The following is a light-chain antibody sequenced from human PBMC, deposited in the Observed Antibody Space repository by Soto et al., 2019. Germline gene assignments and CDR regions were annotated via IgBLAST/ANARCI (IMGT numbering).Light chain of an antibody. CDR2: GAS. CDR1: QSVSTNF. J-gene: IGKJ1*01. CDR3: QQHGRTSWT. V-gene: IGKV3-20*01. Sequence: ESVLTQSPGTLSLSPGEGATLSCRASQSVSTNFFAWYQQKPGQAPRLLIYGASTRATGIPDRFSGSGSGTDFTLTISRLEPEDFAVYYCQQHGRTSWTFGQGTKVDIK.